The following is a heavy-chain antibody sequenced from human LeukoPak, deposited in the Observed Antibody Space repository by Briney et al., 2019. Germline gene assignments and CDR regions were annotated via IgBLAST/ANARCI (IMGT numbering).Heavy chain of an antibody. J-gene: IGHJ5*02. V-gene: IGHV1-69*13. Sequence: SVKVSCKASGGTFSSYAISWVRQAPGQGLEWMGGIIPIFGTANYAQKFQGRVTTTADESTSTAYMELSSLRSEDTAVYYCARDRGYCSGGSCYSNWFDPWGQGTLVTVSS. D-gene: IGHD2-15*01. CDR1: GGTFSSYA. CDR3: ARDRGYCSGGSCYSNWFDP. CDR2: IIPIFGTA.